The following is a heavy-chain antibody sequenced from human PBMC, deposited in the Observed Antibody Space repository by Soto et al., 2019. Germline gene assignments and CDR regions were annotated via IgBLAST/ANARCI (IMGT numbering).Heavy chain of an antibody. CDR1: GGSISSYY. CDR3: ARRWGRSFDY. V-gene: IGHV4-59*08. D-gene: IGHD3-16*01. CDR2: IYYSGST. Sequence: QVQLQESGPGLVKPSETLSLTCTVSGGSISSYYWSWIRQPPGKGLEWIGYIYYSGSTNYNPSLNSRVTISVDTSKNQFSLKLSSVTAADPAVYYCARRWGRSFDYWGQGTLVTVSS. J-gene: IGHJ4*02.